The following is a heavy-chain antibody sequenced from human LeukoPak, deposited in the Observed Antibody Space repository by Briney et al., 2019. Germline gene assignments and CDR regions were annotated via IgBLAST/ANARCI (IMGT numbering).Heavy chain of an antibody. CDR3: AKLAYGSGSYNWFDP. D-gene: IGHD3-10*01. V-gene: IGHV3-23*01. J-gene: IGHJ5*02. CDR2: ISGSGGST. Sequence: PGGSLRLSCAVSGLTHSIYAMIWVRQAPGEALVWFSDISGSGGSTYNADSVKGRYTNSRDNSKNTLYLQMNSLIAEDTAVYYCAKLAYGSGSYNWFDPWGQGTLVTVSS. CDR1: GLTHSIYA.